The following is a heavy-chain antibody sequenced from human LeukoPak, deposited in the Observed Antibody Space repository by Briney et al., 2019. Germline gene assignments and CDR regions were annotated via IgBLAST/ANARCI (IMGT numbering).Heavy chain of an antibody. CDR3: ARDLRGQQLGGDY. CDR2: INTNTGNP. D-gene: IGHD6-13*01. Sequence: ASVKVSCKASGYTFTSYAMNWVRQAPGQGLEWMGWINTNTGNPTYGQGFTGRFVFSLDTSVSTAYLQISNLKAEDSAVYYCARDLRGQQLGGDYWGQGTLVTVSS. J-gene: IGHJ4*02. CDR1: GYTFTSYA. V-gene: IGHV7-4-1*02.